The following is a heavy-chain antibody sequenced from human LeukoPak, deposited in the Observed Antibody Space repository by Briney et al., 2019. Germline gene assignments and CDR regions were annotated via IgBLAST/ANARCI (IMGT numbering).Heavy chain of an antibody. CDR2: IYTSGST. D-gene: IGHD6-13*01. CDR3: ARDSAAAGSGAFDI. J-gene: IGHJ3*02. Sequence: SQTLSLTCTVSGGSISSGSYYWSWIRQPAGKGLEWIGRIYTSGSTYYNPSLKSRVTISVDTSKNQFSLKLSSVTAADTAVYYCARDSAAAGSGAFDIWGQGTMVTVSS. V-gene: IGHV4-61*02. CDR1: GGSISSGSYY.